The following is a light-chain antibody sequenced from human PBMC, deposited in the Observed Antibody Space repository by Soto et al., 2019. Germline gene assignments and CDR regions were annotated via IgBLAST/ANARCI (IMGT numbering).Light chain of an antibody. CDR1: QDISNY. V-gene: IGKV1-33*01. CDR3: QQYDNLAT. Sequence: DIQMTQSPSSLSASVGDRVTITCQASQDISNYLNWYQQKPGKAPKLLIYDASNLETGVPSRFSGSGSGTDFTFTISSLQPEDIATYYCQQYDNLATFGGGTKLEIK. J-gene: IGKJ4*01. CDR2: DAS.